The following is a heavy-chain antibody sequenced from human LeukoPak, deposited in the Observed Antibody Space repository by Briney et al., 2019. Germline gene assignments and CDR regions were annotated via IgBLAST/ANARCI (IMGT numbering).Heavy chain of an antibody. D-gene: IGHD3-22*01. CDR3: ARVGSYESSGYPYYYYYYMDV. CDR1: GFIFNTYS. CDR2: ISSSNDYI. Sequence: GGSLRLSCAASGFIFNTYSMNWVRQAPGKGLEWVSSISSSNDYIYYADSVKGRFTISRDNAKNPLYLQMNSLRAEDTAVYYCARVGSYESSGYPYYYYYYMDVWGKGTTVTVSS. J-gene: IGHJ6*03. V-gene: IGHV3-21*01.